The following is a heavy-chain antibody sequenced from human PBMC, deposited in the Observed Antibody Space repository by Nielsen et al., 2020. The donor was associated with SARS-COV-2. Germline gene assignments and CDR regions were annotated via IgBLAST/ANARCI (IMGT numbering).Heavy chain of an antibody. Sequence: VSVKVSCKASGYTFNKDFVHWVRQAPGQGLEWTGRINPSDGRTTHAEKFQGRVTMTRDTSSSTVYMELSSLRSDDTAVYYCATSWYHYPTSGWTPHVVHWGQGTLVTVSS. CDR1: GYTFNKDF. J-gene: IGHJ4*02. D-gene: IGHD3-10*01. V-gene: IGHV1-46*02. CDR2: INPSDGRT. CDR3: ATSWYHYPTSGWTPHVVH.